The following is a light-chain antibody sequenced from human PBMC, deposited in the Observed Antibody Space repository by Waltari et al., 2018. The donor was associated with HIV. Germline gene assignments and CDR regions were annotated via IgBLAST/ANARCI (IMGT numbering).Light chain of an antibody. CDR2: GNH. J-gene: IGLJ3*02. CDR1: SAHNGTNT. Sequence: QSVLTPPPSASGTPGPRGTISCSGRSAHNGTNTVNCYQQPPGSAPKFLMYGNHVRPSGVPDRFSGSKSGTSASLAISGLRSEDEADYYCATWDDSLNAWVFGGGTKVTVL. V-gene: IGLV1-44*01. CDR3: ATWDDSLNAWV.